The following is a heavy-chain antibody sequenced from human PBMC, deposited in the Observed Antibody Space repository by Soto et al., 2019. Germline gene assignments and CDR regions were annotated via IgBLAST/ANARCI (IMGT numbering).Heavy chain of an antibody. CDR1: GFTFSSYS. CDR3: ARGRFGPPKPPLLDY. CDR2: ISSSSSYI. Sequence: AGGSLRLSCAASGFTFSSYSMNWVRQAPGKGLEWVSSISSSSSYIYYADSVKGRFTISRDNAKNSLYLQMNSLRAEDTAVYYCARGRFGPPKPPLLDYWGQGTLVTVSS. V-gene: IGHV3-21*01. D-gene: IGHD3-3*01. J-gene: IGHJ4*02.